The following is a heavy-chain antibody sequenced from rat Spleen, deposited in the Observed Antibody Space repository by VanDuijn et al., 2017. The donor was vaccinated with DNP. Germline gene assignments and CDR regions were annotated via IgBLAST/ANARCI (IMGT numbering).Heavy chain of an antibody. Sequence: EVQLQESGPGLVKPSQSLSLTCSVTGYSITSSYRWSWIRKFPGNKMEWIGHISYSGTTSYHPSLKSRISITRDTSKNQFFLQLSSVTTEDTATYYCARWNIGTSTLDYWGQGVMVTVSS. CDR1: GYSITSSY. V-gene: IGHV3-1*01. CDR2: ISYSGTT. CDR3: ARWNIGTSTLDY. D-gene: IGHD1-5*01. J-gene: IGHJ2*01.